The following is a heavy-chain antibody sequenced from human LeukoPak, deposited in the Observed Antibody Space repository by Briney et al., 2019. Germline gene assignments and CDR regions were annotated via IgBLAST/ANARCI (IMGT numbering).Heavy chain of an antibody. CDR3: VRGAGPGTRFD. CDR2: INYDARSR. D-gene: IGHD1-1*01. V-gene: IGHV3-74*01. CDR1: GFTFSLSW. J-gene: IGHJ1*01. Sequence: PGGSLRLSCAASGFTFSLSWMHWVRQAPGKGLEWVSSINYDARSRTYADSVKGRLTISRDNAENTLFLQMNSLRVEDSAIYSCVRGAGPGTRFDWGQGILVTVSS.